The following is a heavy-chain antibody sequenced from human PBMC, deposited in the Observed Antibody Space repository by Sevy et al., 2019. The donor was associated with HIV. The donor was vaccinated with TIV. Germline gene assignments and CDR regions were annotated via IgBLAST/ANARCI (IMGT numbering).Heavy chain of an antibody. CDR1: GFTFSSYW. CDR2: IKQDGSEK. Sequence: GGSLRLSCAASGFTFSSYWMSWVRQAPGKGLEWVANIKQDGSEKYYVDYVKGRFTISRDNAKNSLYLQMNSLRAEDTAVYYCARDFEGARYDFWSGYSDYWGQGTLVTVSS. J-gene: IGHJ4*02. CDR3: ARDFEGARYDFWSGYSDY. D-gene: IGHD3-3*01. V-gene: IGHV3-7*01.